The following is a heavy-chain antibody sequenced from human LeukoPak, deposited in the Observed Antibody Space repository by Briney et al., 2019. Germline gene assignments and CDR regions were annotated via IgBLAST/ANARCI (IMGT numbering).Heavy chain of an antibody. CDR3: AKGGLLRYFDWLLFPFDY. CDR1: GFTFSSYA. CDR2: ISGSGGST. J-gene: IGHJ4*02. Sequence: GGSLRLSCAASGFTFSSYAMSWVRQAPGKGLEWVSAISGSGGSTYYADSVKGRFTISRDNSKNTLYLQINSLRAEDTAVYYCAKGGLLRYFDWLLFPFDYWGQGTLVTVSS. D-gene: IGHD3-9*01. V-gene: IGHV3-23*01.